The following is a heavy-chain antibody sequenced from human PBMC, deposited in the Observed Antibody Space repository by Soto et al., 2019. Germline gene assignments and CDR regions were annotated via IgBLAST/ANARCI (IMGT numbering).Heavy chain of an antibody. J-gene: IGHJ6*02. CDR1: GFTFSSYS. D-gene: IGHD4-4*01. CDR3: ARELYDYSNYQPPHYYYYGMDV. V-gene: IGHV3-21*01. Sequence: GGSLSLSCAASGFTFSSYSMNWVRQAPGKGLEWVSSISSSSSYIYYADSVKGRFTTPRDNAKNSLYLQMNSLRAEDTTVYYCARELYDYSNYQPPHYYYYGMDVWGQGTTVTVSS. CDR2: ISSSSSYI.